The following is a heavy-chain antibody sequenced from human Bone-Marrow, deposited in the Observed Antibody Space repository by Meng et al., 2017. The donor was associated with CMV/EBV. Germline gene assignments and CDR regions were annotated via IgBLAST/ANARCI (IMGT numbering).Heavy chain of an antibody. Sequence: ASVKVSCKASGYTFTSYGISWVRQAPGQGLEWMGWISAYNGNTNYAQKLQGRVTMTTDTSTSTAYMELRSLRSDDTAVYYCARDLLGGYCSSTSCPIFDYWGQGTLVTGSS. CDR2: ISAYNGNT. J-gene: IGHJ4*02. CDR3: ARDLLGGYCSSTSCPIFDY. D-gene: IGHD2-2*01. CDR1: GYTFTSYG. V-gene: IGHV1-18*01.